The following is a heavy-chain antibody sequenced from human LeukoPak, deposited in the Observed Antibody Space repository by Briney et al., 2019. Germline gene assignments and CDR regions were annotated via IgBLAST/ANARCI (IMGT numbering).Heavy chain of an antibody. D-gene: IGHD3-3*01. V-gene: IGHV1-69*13. CDR1: GGTFSSYA. J-gene: IGHJ5*02. CDR2: IIPIFGTA. Sequence: GASVKVSCKASGGTFSSYAISWVRQAPGQGLEWMGGIIPIFGTANYAQKFQGRVTITPDESTSTAYMELSSLRSEDTAVYYCARAKYYDFWSGYPNWFDPWGQGTLVTVSS. CDR3: ARAKYYDFWSGYPNWFDP.